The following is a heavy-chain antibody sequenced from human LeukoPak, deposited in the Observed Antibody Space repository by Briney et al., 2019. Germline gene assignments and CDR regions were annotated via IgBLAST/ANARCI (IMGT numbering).Heavy chain of an antibody. CDR1: GYTLTELS. Sequence: GTSVKVSCKVSGYTLTELSMHWVRQAPGKGLEWMGGFDPEDGETIYAQKFQGRVTMTEDTSTDTAYMELSSLRSEDTAVYYCARQYSSSAPPLYWGQGTLVAVSS. V-gene: IGHV1-24*01. CDR3: ARQYSSSAPPLY. J-gene: IGHJ4*02. CDR2: FDPEDGET. D-gene: IGHD3-22*01.